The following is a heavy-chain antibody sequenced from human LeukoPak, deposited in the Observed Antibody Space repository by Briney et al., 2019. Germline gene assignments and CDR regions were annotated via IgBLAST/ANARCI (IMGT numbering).Heavy chain of an antibody. Sequence: SETLSLTCSDSGGSINSYYWNWIRQPPGKGLEWIGYIHSSGRTKYNPSLQSRVTISIDTSKNQFSLNLNSVTAADTAVHYCARGISAISGENFDYWGQGTLVTVSS. CDR1: GGSINSYY. D-gene: IGHD3-3*02. V-gene: IGHV4-59*01. J-gene: IGHJ4*02. CDR3: ARGISAISGENFDY. CDR2: IHSSGRT.